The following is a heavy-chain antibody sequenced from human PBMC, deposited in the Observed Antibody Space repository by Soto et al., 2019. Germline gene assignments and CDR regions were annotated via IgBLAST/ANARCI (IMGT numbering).Heavy chain of an antibody. CDR2: INPSGGST. V-gene: IGHV1-46*01. Sequence: QVQLVQSGAEVKKPGASVKVSCKASGYTFTSYYMHWVRQAPGQGLEWMGIINPSGGSTSYPQKFQGRVTMTGDTSTSRVYVELSSLRSENTAVHSCAGERDSSAPYYGMDVCGDGTTDIVSS. CDR3: AGERDSSAPYYGMDV. D-gene: IGHD6-25*01. J-gene: IGHJ6*04. CDR1: GYTFTSYY.